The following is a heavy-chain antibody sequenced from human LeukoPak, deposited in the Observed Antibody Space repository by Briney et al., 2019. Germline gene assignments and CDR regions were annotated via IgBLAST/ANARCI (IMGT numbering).Heavy chain of an antibody. CDR2: MNPNSGNT. V-gene: IGHV1-8*01. D-gene: IGHD6-19*01. CDR1: GYTFTSYD. J-gene: IGHJ4*02. Sequence: ASVKVSCKASGYTFTSYDINWVRQATGQGLEWMGWMNPNSGNTGYAQKFQGRVTMTRNTSISTAYMELRSLRSDDTAVYYCARDPGYSSGWEPSDYWGQGTLVTVSS. CDR3: ARDPGYSSGWEPSDY.